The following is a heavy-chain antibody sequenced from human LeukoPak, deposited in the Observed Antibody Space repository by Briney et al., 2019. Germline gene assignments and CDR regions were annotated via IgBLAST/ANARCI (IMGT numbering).Heavy chain of an antibody. V-gene: IGHV3-21*01. Sequence: GGSLRLSCAASGFTFNDYTMHWVRQAPGKGLEWVSSISSISSYIYYVDSVKGRFTVSRDNAKNSLFLQMGSLRAEDTALYYCAREDRDGRGFDSWGQGTLVTVSS. J-gene: IGHJ4*02. CDR1: GFTFNDYT. CDR3: AREDRDGRGFDS. D-gene: IGHD1-14*01. CDR2: ISSISSYI.